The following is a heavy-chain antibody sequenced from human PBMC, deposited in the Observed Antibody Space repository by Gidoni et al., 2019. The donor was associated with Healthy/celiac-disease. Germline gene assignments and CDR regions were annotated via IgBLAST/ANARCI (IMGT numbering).Heavy chain of an antibody. Sequence: QVQLVQSGAEVKKPGSSVKVSCKASGSTFSSYAISWVRQAPGQGLEWVGRIIPILGIANYAQKFQGRVTITADKSTSTAYMELSSLRSEDTAVYYCAREGFGELSPYDYWGQGTLVTVSS. J-gene: IGHJ4*02. CDR3: AREGFGELSPYDY. CDR1: GSTFSSYA. D-gene: IGHD3-10*01. CDR2: IIPILGIA. V-gene: IGHV1-69*04.